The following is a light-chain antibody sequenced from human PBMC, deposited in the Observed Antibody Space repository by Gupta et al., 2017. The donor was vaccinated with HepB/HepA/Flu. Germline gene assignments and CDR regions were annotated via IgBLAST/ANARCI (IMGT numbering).Light chain of an antibody. CDR3: AAWDDSLNVLL. J-gene: IGLJ2*01. CDR1: SSNIGSYT. V-gene: IGLV1-44*01. CDR2: SND. Sequence: QSVLPQPPSASGTPAQRVTISCSGSSSNIGSYTVKWYLQLPGTAPKLLIYSNDQRPSWVPDRFSASKSGTSASLAISGLQSEDEADYYCAAWDDSLNVLLFGGGTKVTVL.